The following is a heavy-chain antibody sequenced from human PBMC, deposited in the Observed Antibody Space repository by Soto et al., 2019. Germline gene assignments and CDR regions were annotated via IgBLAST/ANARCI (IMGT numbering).Heavy chain of an antibody. CDR2: IYYSGST. J-gene: IGHJ4*02. Sequence: PSETLSLTCTVSGGSISSYYWSWIRQPPGKGLEWIGYIYYSGSTNYNPSLKSRVTISVDTSKNQFSLKLSSVTAADTAVYYCARVDRYGDYVYWGQGTLVTVSS. V-gene: IGHV4-59*01. CDR3: ARVDRYGDYVY. CDR1: GGSISSYY. D-gene: IGHD4-17*01.